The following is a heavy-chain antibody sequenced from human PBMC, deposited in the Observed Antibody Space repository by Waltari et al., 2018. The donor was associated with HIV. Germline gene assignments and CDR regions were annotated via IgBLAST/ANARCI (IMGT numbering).Heavy chain of an antibody. Sequence: EVQLVESGGGLVKPGGSLRLSCAASGFTFSSYSMNWVRQAPGKWLEWVSSIISSSSYIYYADSVKGRFTISRDNAKNSLYLQMNSLRAEDTAVYYCARGVGATGLDYWGQGTLVTVSS. V-gene: IGHV3-21*01. CDR3: ARGVGATGLDY. CDR2: IISSSSYI. CDR1: GFTFSSYS. J-gene: IGHJ4*02. D-gene: IGHD1-26*01.